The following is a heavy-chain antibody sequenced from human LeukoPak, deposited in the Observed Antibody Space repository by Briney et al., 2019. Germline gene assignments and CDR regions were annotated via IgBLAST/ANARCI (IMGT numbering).Heavy chain of an antibody. CDR2: IYHSGST. Sequence: PSETLSLTCSVSGYSISSGYYWAWVRQPPGKGLEWIGEIYHSGSTNYNPSLKSRVTISVDKSKNQFSLKLSSVTAADTAVYYCARGVGGYCSGGSCYSGPNWFDPWGQGTLVTVSS. CDR1: GYSISSGYY. CDR3: ARGVGGYCSGGSCYSGPNWFDP. D-gene: IGHD2-15*01. J-gene: IGHJ5*02. V-gene: IGHV4-38-2*02.